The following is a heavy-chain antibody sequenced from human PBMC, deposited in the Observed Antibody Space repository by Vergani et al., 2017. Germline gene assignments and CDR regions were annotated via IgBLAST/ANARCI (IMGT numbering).Heavy chain of an antibody. CDR1: GFTFSSYS. Sequence: VQLVESGGGVVQPGRSLRLSCAASGFTFSSYSMNWVRQAPGKGLEWVSSISSSSSYIYYADSVKGRFTISRDNAKNSLYLQMNSLRAEDTAVYYCAKGIRSSGMDYWGQGTLVTVSS. CDR3: AKGIRSSGMDY. V-gene: IGHV3-21*01. J-gene: IGHJ4*02. CDR2: ISSSSSYI. D-gene: IGHD3-10*01.